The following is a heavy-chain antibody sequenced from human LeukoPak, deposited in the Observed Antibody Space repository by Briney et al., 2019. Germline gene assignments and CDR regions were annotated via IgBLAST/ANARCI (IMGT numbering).Heavy chain of an antibody. CDR3: ARGIVVVPAAIVDALDI. CDR2: INPNSGGT. D-gene: IGHD2-2*02. J-gene: IGHJ3*02. Sequence: EASVKVSCKASGYTFTGYYMHWVRQAPGQGLEWMGWINPNSGGTNYAQKFQGRVTMTRDTSISTAYMELSRLRSDDTAVFYCARGIVVVPAAIVDALDIWGQGTMVTVSS. V-gene: IGHV1-2*02. CDR1: GYTFTGYY.